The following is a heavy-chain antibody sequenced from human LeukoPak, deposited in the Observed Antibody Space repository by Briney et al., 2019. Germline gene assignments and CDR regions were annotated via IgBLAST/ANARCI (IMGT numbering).Heavy chain of an antibody. CDR1: GFTFNNYA. CDR3: ANDFDH. V-gene: IGHV3-23*01. J-gene: IGHJ4*02. Sequence: GGSLRLSCAASGFTFNNYAMSWVRQAPGKGLEWVSTISGSDDNTYYADSVKGRFTISRDISKNTLYLQMNSLRAADTALYYCANDFDHWGQGTLVTVSS. CDR2: ISGSDDNT.